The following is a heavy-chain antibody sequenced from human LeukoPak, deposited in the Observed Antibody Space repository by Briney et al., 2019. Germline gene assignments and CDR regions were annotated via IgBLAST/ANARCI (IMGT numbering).Heavy chain of an antibody. CDR3: ARDFEAVADEEGYDAFDI. Sequence: ATVRVSCKASGYTFTRYGMTWVRQAPGQGLEWMGWISGYNGNTNYAQKFQGRVTMTKDTSTSRVYMELRSLRPDDTAVYYCARDFEAVADEEGYDAFDIWGQGTMVTVSS. CDR1: GYTFTRYG. CDR2: ISGYNGNT. D-gene: IGHD6-19*01. J-gene: IGHJ3*02. V-gene: IGHV1-18*01.